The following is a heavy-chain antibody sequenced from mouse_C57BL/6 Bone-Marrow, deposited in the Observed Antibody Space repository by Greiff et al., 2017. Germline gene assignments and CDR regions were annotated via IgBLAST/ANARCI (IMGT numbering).Heavy chain of an antibody. CDR3: ARSQITTVVAPYYFDY. V-gene: IGHV1-54*01. CDR1: GYAFTNYL. D-gene: IGHD1-1*01. CDR2: INPGSGGT. J-gene: IGHJ2*01. Sequence: VQLQQSGAELVRPGTSVKVSCKASGYAFTNYLIEWVKQRPGQGLEWIGVINPGSGGTNYNEKFKGKATLTADKSSSTAYMQLSSLTSEDSAVYVCARSQITTVVAPYYFDYWGQGTTLTVSS.